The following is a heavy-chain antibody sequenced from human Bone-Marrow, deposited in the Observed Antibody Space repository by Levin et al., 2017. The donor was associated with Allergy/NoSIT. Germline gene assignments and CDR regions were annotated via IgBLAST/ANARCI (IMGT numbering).Heavy chain of an antibody. J-gene: IGHJ6*03. CDR3: ATRGGVLGYCSSTSGYRVVKEDDYYYMDV. Sequence: GASVKVSCKASGYTFTGYYMHWVRQAPGQGLEWMGRINPNSGGTNYAQKFQGRVTMTRDTSISTAYMELSRLRSDDTAVYYCATRGGVLGYCSSTSGYRVVKEDDYYYMDVWGKGTTVTVSS. D-gene: IGHD2-2*01. CDR1: GYTFTGYY. V-gene: IGHV1-2*06. CDR2: INPNSGGT.